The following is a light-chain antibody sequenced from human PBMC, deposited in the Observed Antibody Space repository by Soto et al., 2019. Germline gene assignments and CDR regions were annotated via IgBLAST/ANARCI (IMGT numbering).Light chain of an antibody. CDR1: SSDVGSYNL. CDR2: EVS. Sequence: QSALTQPASVSGSPGQSITISCTGTSSDVGSYNLVSWYQQHPGKAHKLMIYEVSKRPSGVSNRLSGSKSGNTASLTISGLQAEDEADYYCCSYAGSSTYVFGTGTKVTVL. V-gene: IGLV2-23*02. CDR3: CSYAGSSTYV. J-gene: IGLJ1*01.